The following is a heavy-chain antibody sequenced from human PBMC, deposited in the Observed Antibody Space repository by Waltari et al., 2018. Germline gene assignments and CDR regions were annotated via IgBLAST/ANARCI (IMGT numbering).Heavy chain of an antibody. D-gene: IGHD5-18*01. Sequence: DVQLLESGGGLVQPGGSLTVSCAGSGFTFRSYSMGWFRQAPGKGLEWVSAISGSAPGTYYADSVKGRFTTSRDNSNNILYLQMNNLRAEDTAVYYCARWDTAMVDWGQGTLVTVSS. CDR2: ISGSAPGT. V-gene: IGHV3-23*01. J-gene: IGHJ4*02. CDR1: GFTFRSYS. CDR3: ARWDTAMVD.